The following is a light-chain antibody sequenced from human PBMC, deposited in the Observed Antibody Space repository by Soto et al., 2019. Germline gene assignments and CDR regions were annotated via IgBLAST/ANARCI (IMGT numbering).Light chain of an antibody. V-gene: IGLV6-57*01. CDR3: QSYDSNIWV. CDR1: SGSIARNY. CDR2: EDN. Sequence: NFMLTQPHSVSESPGKTVTISCTRSSGSIARNYVQWYQQRPGSSPNTVIYEDNQRPSGVPARFSGSIDSSSNSASLTISGLKTEDEADYYCQSYDSNIWVFGGGTKLTVL. J-gene: IGLJ3*02.